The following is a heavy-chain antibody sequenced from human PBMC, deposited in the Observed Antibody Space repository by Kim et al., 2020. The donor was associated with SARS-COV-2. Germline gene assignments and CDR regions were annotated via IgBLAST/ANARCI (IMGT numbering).Heavy chain of an antibody. J-gene: IGHJ6*02. CDR3: AKVIAARPSGSYYYYGMDV. Sequence: RFTISRDNSKNTLYLQMNSLRAEDTAVYYCAKVIAARPSGSYYYYGMDVWGQGTTVTVSS. D-gene: IGHD6-6*01. V-gene: IGHV3-23*01.